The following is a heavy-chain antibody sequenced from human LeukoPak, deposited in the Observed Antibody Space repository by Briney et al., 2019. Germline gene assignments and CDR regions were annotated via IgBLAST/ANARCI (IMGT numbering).Heavy chain of an antibody. CDR1: GYSFTTYW. Sequence: GESLKISCKGSGYSFTTYWIGWVRQMPGKGLEWMGIIYPGDSDTRYSPSFQGQVPISVDKSVSTAYLQWSSLKASDTAMYYCARFSTARDNWFDPWGQGTLVTVSS. CDR3: ARFSTARDNWFDP. J-gene: IGHJ5*02. CDR2: IYPGDSDT. V-gene: IGHV5-51*01. D-gene: IGHD5-24*01.